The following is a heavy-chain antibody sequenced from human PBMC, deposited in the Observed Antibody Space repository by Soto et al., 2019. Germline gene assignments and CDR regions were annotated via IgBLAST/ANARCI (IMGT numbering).Heavy chain of an antibody. V-gene: IGHV1-69*13. J-gene: IGHJ6*02. CDR3: ARDQYRDDTAMVGV. CDR2: IIPIFGPA. D-gene: IGHD5-18*01. CDR1: GGTFSSYA. Sequence: SVKASCNASGGTFSSYAISWVRQAPGQGLEWMGGIIPIFGPANYAQKFQGRVTITADESTSTAYMGVSSLRSEDTAVYYCARDQYRDDTAMVGVWGQGTTVTVSS.